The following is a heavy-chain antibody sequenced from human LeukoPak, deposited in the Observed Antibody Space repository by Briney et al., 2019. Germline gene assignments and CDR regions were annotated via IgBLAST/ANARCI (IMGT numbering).Heavy chain of an antibody. V-gene: IGHV4-34*01. CDR1: GGSFSGYY. Sequence: SETLSLTCAVYGGSFSGYYWSWIRQPPGKGLEWIGEINHSGSTNYNPSLKSRVTISVDTSKNQFSLKLSSVTAADTAVYYCARDNSDTVKGECSGACYWWFDPWGQGTLVTVSS. CDR3: ARDNSDTVKGECSGACYWWFDP. D-gene: IGHD6-19*01. J-gene: IGHJ5*02. CDR2: INHSGST.